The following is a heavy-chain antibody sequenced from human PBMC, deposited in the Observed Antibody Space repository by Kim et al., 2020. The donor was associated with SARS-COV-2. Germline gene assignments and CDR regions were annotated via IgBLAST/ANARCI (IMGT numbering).Heavy chain of an antibody. D-gene: IGHD1-1*01. CDR2: T. J-gene: IGHJ4*02. V-gene: IGHV3-74*01. Sequence: TNYADSVKGRFTISRDNAKNTLYLQMNSLRAEDSAVYYCTRDRTTAVPFDCWGQGTLVTVSS. CDR3: TRDRTTAVPFDC.